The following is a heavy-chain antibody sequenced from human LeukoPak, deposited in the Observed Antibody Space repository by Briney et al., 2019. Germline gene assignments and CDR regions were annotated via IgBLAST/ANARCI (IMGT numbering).Heavy chain of an antibody. Sequence: GESLKISCKGSGYSFTYWIGWVRQMPGKGLEWMGIIYSGDSHTKYSQSFQGRVTISADKSISTAYLQWSSLEASDTAMYYCASARHGDYVWDYWGQGTLVTVSS. V-gene: IGHV5-51*01. CDR1: GYSFTYW. D-gene: IGHD4-17*01. J-gene: IGHJ4*02. CDR3: ASARHGDYVWDY. CDR2: IYSGDSHT.